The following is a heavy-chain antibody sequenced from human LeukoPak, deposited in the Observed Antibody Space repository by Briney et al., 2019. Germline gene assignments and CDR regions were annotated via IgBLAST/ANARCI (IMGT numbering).Heavy chain of an antibody. V-gene: IGHV1-24*01. CDR2: FDPEDGET. J-gene: IGHJ3*02. CDR1: GYTLTELS. CDR3: ATHIAVALHDAFDI. D-gene: IGHD6-19*01. Sequence: ASVKVSCKVSGYTLTELSMHWVRQAPGKGLKWMEGFDPEDGETIYAQNFQGRVSMTEDTSTDTSYMELSSLRSEDTAVYYCATHIAVALHDAFDIWGHGTMVTVSS.